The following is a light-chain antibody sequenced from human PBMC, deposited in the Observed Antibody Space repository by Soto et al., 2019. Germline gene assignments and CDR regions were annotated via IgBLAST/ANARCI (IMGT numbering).Light chain of an antibody. J-gene: IGKJ4*01. CDR2: GTS. CDR1: QTISSY. V-gene: IGKV1-39*01. CDR3: QQSYSTPLT. Sequence: DIQMTQSPSSLSASVGDRVTITCRASQTISSYLNWYQQKPGKAPKLLIYGTSSLQSGVPSRFGGSGSGTDFTLTIISLQPEDFATYYCQQSYSTPLTFGGGTKVEIK.